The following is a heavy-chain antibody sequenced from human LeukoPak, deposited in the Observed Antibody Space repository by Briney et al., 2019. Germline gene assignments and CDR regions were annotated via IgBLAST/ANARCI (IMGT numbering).Heavy chain of an antibody. CDR1: GYTFTSYD. J-gene: IGHJ4*02. V-gene: IGHV1-18*01. D-gene: IGHD3-10*01. CDR3: ARVVGGSGSYSFDY. Sequence: ASVKVSCKASGYTFTSYDISWVRQAPGQGLEWMGWISTYNGYTNYAQKLQGRVTMTTDTSTSTAYMEVRSLRSDDAAFYYCARVVGGSGSYSFDYWGQGTLVTVSS. CDR2: ISTYNGYT.